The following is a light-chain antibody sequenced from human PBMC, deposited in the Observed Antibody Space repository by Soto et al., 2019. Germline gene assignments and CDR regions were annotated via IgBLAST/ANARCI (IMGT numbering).Light chain of an antibody. CDR2: DTT. V-gene: IGLV7-46*01. CDR3: SLDYSGTYV. J-gene: IGLJ1*01. Sequence: QAVLTQHASLTVYPGRTVTLSCASSTSDIANGHYPSWFQQKPGKAPRTLIYDTTNRHAWTPALFAATLLESTAALNSSGAEPEDAAEYYSSLDYSGTYVFGSGTKVTVL. CDR1: TSDIANGHY.